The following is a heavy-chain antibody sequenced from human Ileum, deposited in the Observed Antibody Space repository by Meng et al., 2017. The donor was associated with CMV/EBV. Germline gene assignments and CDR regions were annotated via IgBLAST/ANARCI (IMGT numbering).Heavy chain of an antibody. CDR2: VYDSGIT. Sequence: CAVSGDSISSTTWWSWVRQPPGQGLEWIGEVYDSGITKYNPSFKSRVTMSVEKSKKHFSLNLSSVTAADTAVYYCARVDHYNDYLDYWGQGALVTVSS. CDR3: ARVDHYNDYLDY. CDR1: GDSISSTTW. V-gene: IGHV4-4*02. D-gene: IGHD3-10*01. J-gene: IGHJ4*02.